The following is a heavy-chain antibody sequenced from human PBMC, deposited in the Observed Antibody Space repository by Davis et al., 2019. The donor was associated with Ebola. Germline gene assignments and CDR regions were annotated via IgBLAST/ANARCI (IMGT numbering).Heavy chain of an antibody. V-gene: IGHV3-21*01. Sequence: PGGSLRLSCAASGFTFSSYSMNWVRQAPGKGLEWVSSISSSSSYIYYADSVKGRFTISGDNAKNSLYLQMNSLRAEDTAVYYCARERAVTYFDYWGQGTLVTVSS. J-gene: IGHJ4*02. CDR2: ISSSSSYI. CDR1: GFTFSSYS. D-gene: IGHD4-17*01. CDR3: ARERAVTYFDY.